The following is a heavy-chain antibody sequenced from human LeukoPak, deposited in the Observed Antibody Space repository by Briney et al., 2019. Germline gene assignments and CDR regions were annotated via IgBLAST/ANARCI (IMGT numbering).Heavy chain of an antibody. J-gene: IGHJ4*02. CDR2: ISYDGSNK. Sequence: GGSLRLSCAASGFTFSSYAMHWVRQAPGKGLEWVAVISYDGSNKYYADSVKGRFTISRDNSKNTLYLQMNSLRAEDTAVYYCARDSYYDSSGYYRSFDYWGQGTLVTVSS. CDR1: GFTFSSYA. V-gene: IGHV3-30-3*01. CDR3: ARDSYYDSSGYYRSFDY. D-gene: IGHD3-22*01.